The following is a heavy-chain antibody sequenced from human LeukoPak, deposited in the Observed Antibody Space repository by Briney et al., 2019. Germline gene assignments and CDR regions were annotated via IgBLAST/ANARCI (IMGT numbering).Heavy chain of an antibody. D-gene: IGHD5-24*01. CDR1: GGSISSYY. Sequence: PSETLSLTCTVSGGSISSYYWSWIRQPPGKGLEWIGHIYYSGRTNYNPSLKGRVTISVDTSKNQFSLKLSSVTAADTAVYYCARESAGDGYNFDYWGQGTLVTVSS. J-gene: IGHJ4*02. CDR2: IYYSGRT. V-gene: IGHV4-59*01. CDR3: ARESAGDGYNFDY.